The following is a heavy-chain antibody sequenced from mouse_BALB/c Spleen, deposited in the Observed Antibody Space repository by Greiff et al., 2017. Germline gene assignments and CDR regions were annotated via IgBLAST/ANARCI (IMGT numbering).Heavy chain of an antibody. CDR1: GYTFTDYA. Sequence: VKLMESGAELVRPGVSVKISCKGSGYTFTDYAMHWVKQSHAKSLEWIGVISTYYGDASYNQKFKGKATMTVDKSSSTAYMELARLTSEDSAIYYCARRGGVEAMDYWGQGTSVTVSS. J-gene: IGHJ4*01. CDR3: ARRGGVEAMDY. CDR2: ISTYYGDA. V-gene: IGHV1S137*01.